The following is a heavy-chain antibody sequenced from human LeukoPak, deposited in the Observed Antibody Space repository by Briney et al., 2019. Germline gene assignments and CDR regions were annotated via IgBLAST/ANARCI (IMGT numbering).Heavy chain of an antibody. CDR3: ARYDSSSQMGALDI. J-gene: IGHJ3*02. Sequence: SETLSLTCTVSGGSISSYYWSWIRQPPGKGLEWIGYIYYSGSTYYNPSLKSRVTISVDTSRNQFSLKLSSVTAADTAVYYCARYDSSSQMGALDIWGQGTMVTVSS. V-gene: IGHV4-59*01. D-gene: IGHD6-13*01. CDR1: GGSISSYY. CDR2: IYYSGST.